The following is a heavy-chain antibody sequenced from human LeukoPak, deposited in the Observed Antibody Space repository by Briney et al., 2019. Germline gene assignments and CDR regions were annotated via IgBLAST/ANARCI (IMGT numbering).Heavy chain of an antibody. D-gene: IGHD5-12*01. CDR1: GFTFSTHG. Sequence: PGGSLRLSCVGSGFTFSTHGMNWVRQAPGKGLEWVSGIGGSGIGHSTHYADSVKGRFTISRDNSKNMVYLQMDSLRAEDTALYYCARDSGWLRYHDWGQGALVTVSS. J-gene: IGHJ4*02. V-gene: IGHV3-23*01. CDR3: ARDSGWLRYHD. CDR2: IGGSGIGHST.